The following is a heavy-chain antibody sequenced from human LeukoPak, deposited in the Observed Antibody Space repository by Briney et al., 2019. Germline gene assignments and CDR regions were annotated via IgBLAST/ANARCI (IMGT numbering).Heavy chain of an antibody. CDR1: GGSISSSNW. CDR2: IYHSGST. J-gene: IGHJ5*02. Sequence: SETLSLTCTVSGGSISSSNWWSWVRQPPGKGLEWIGEIYHSGSTNYNPSLKSRVTISVDKSKNQFSLKLSSVTAADTAVYYCARGSGIAAGTNWFDPWGQGTLVTVSS. D-gene: IGHD6-13*01. V-gene: IGHV4-4*02. CDR3: ARGSGIAAGTNWFDP.